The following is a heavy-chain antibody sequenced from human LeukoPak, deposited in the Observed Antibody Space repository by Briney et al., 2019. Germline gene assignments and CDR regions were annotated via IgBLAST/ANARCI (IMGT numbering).Heavy chain of an antibody. CDR2: IKEDGSVK. V-gene: IGHV3-7*01. CDR3: ASEKYCSGTTCYALFDP. J-gene: IGHJ5*02. D-gene: IGHD2-2*01. Sequence: GGSLRLSCAASGFTFSTYWMSWVRQAPGRGLEWVANIKEDGSVKYYVDSVKGRFSISRDNAKNSLYLQINSLRAEDTAVYYCASEKYCSGTTCYALFDPWGQGTLVTVSS. CDR1: GFTFSTYW.